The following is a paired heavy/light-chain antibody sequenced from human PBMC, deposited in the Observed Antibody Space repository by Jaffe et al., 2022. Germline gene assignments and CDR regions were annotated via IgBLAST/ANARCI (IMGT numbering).Light chain of an antibody. Sequence: EIVLTQSPGTLSLSPGERATLSCRASQTVPSNYLAWYQQKPGQAPRLLIYFASRRATGIPDRFSGSGSGTDFSLTISSLEPEDFAVYYCQHHGYSPLNFGGGTKVEIK. V-gene: IGKV3-20*01. CDR1: QTVPSNY. CDR3: QHHGYSPLN. CDR2: FAS. J-gene: IGKJ4*01.
Heavy chain of an antibody. J-gene: IGHJ5*02. CDR3: AIGGNYWSS. D-gene: IGHD1-7*01. Sequence: EVLLVESGGGLVQPGGSLRVSCAASGFPFSSSYMSWVRQAPRRGLEWVANMNQDGSFIDYVDSVKGRFTISRDNAKNSLYLQMNSLSAEDTAVYYCAIGGNYWSSWGQGTLVTVSS. CDR1: GFPFSSSY. CDR2: MNQDGSFI. V-gene: IGHV3-7*01.